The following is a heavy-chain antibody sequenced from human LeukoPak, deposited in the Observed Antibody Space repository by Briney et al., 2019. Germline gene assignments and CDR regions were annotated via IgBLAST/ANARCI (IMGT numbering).Heavy chain of an antibody. CDR2: ISGSGGST. V-gene: IGHV3-23*01. J-gene: IGHJ2*01. Sequence: GGSLRLSCAASAFTFSNYAMSWVRQAPGKGLEWVSAISGSGGSTYYADSVKGRFTISRDSSKNTLFLHMNTLRAEDTAIYYCAKDRTVGASCWYFDLWGRGTLVTVSS. D-gene: IGHD1-26*01. CDR1: AFTFSNYA. CDR3: AKDRTVGASCWYFDL.